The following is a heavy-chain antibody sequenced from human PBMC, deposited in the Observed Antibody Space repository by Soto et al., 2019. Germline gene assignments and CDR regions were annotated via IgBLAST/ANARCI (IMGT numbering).Heavy chain of an antibody. D-gene: IGHD2-15*01. CDR3: GCRVEDISYDYYGMDV. CDR1: GGSVKSNNW. V-gene: IGHV4-4*02. Sequence: QVQLQESGPGLVKPSGTLSLTCAVSGGSVKSNNWWFWVRQSPGKGLEWIGEIHHRESTNFNPSLKSRVTISVDRSKKEVSLKVNSVTAADTAVYYCGCRVEDISYDYYGMDVWGQGTTVTVSS. CDR2: IHHREST. J-gene: IGHJ6*02.